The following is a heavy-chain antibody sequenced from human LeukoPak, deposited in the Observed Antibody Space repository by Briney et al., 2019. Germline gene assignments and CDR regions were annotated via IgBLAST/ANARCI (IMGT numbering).Heavy chain of an antibody. CDR3: ATDQRYAFDY. Sequence: GGSLGLSCAASGFTFSSYEMNWVRQAPGKGLEWVSYISSSGSTVCYADSVKGRFTISRDDGKNTLYLHMNSLRDDDTAVYYCATDQRYAFDYWGQGILVTVSS. D-gene: IGHD3-9*01. CDR1: GFTFSSYE. J-gene: IGHJ4*02. V-gene: IGHV3-48*03. CDR2: ISSSGSTV.